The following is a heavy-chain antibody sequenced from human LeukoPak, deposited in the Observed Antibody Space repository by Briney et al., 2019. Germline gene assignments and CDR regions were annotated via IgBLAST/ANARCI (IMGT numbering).Heavy chain of an antibody. V-gene: IGHV1-18*01. D-gene: IGHD3-22*01. CDR1: GYTFTSYG. CDR2: ISAYNGNT. Sequence: ASVKVSCKASGYTFTSYGISWVRQAPGQGLEWMGWISAYNGNTNYAQKLQGRVTMTTDTSTSTAYMELRSLRSDDTAVYYCARDLRRYDSSGYYYYRGQGTLVTVSS. CDR3: ARDLRRYDSSGYYYY. J-gene: IGHJ4*02.